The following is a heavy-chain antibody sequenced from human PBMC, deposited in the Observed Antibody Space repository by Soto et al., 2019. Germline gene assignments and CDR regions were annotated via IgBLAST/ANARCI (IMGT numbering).Heavy chain of an antibody. CDR1: GFSPSTSGMC. CDR2: IDWDDDK. Sequence: SGPTLVNPTQTLTLTCTFSGFSPSTSGMCVSWIRQPPGKALEWLALIDWDDDKYYSTSLKTRLTISKDTSKNQVVLTMTNMDPADTATYYCARSYSSGWYYYYYGMDVWGQGTTVTVSS. V-gene: IGHV2-70*01. J-gene: IGHJ6*02. D-gene: IGHD6-19*01. CDR3: ARSYSSGWYYYYYGMDV.